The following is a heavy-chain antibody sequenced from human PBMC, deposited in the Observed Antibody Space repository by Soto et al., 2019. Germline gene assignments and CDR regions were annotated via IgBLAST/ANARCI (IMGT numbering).Heavy chain of an antibody. CDR1: GYTFSTFA. J-gene: IGHJ6*03. Sequence: GASVKVSCKASGYTFSTFAIHWVRHAPRQRPEWMGWINAGNGDTKYSQKFQDRITITRDTSASTTYMDLSSLRSEDTAVYFCARGSYAHGDYTFDYYYMDVWGKGTTVTVSS. CDR3: ARGSYAHGDYTFDYYYMDV. V-gene: IGHV1-3*01. D-gene: IGHD4-17*01. CDR2: INAGNGDT.